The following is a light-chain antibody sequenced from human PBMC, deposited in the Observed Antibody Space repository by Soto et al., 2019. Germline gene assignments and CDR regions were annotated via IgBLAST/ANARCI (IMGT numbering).Light chain of an antibody. CDR2: GAS. J-gene: IGKJ1*01. CDR3: QQYGSSGT. V-gene: IGKV3-20*01. CDR1: QSVSSSY. Sequence: EIVLTQSPGTRSLSPGERATLSCRASQSVSSSYLAWYQQKPGQAPRLLIYGASSRATRIPDRFSGSGSGTDSTLTISSLEPEDFAVYYCQQYGSSGTFGQGTKVDIK.